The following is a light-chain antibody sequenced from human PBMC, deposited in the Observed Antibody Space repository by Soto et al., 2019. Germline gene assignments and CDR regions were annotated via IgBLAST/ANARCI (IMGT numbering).Light chain of an antibody. CDR2: GVS. CDR1: QSVTSVY. Sequence: EIVLTQSPGTLSLSPGERATLSCRASQSVTSVYLAWYQQKPGQAPRLLIYGVSSRATGIPDRFSGSGSGTDFALTISRLEPEDFAVYYCQQYGNSPWTFGQGTKVEIK. V-gene: IGKV3-20*01. CDR3: QQYGNSPWT. J-gene: IGKJ1*01.